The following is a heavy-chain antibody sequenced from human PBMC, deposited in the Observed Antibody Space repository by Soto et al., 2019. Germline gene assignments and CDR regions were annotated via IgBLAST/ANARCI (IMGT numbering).Heavy chain of an antibody. Sequence: LRLSCTASGFTFGDYAMSWFRQAPGKGLERVGFIRSRAYGGTTEYAASVKGRFTISRDDSKSIAYLQMNSLKTEDTAVYYCTRARYCSSTSCDWFDHWGQGTLVTVSS. J-gene: IGHJ5*02. CDR2: IRSRAYGGTT. V-gene: IGHV3-49*03. D-gene: IGHD2-2*01. CDR3: TRARYCSSTSCDWFDH. CDR1: GFTFGDYA.